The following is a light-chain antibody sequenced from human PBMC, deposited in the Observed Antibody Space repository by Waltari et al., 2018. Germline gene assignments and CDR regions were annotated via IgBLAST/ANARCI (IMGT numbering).Light chain of an antibody. V-gene: IGLV2-14*03. CDR1: SSGFGGYNY. Sequence: QSDLTQAASVSGSPGQSITIPCTGSSSGFGGYNYVSWYQQHPGKAPKLIIYDVSNRPSGVSNRFSGSKSGNTASLTISGLQAEDEADYYCSSYISSSTLELFGGGTSLTVL. J-gene: IGLJ2*01. CDR3: SSYISSSTLEL. CDR2: DVS.